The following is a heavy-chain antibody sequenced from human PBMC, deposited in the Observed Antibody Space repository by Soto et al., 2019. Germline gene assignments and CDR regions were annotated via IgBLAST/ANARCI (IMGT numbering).Heavy chain of an antibody. J-gene: IGHJ5*02. Sequence: PGESLKISCKGSGYSFTSYWIGWVRQMPGKGLEWMGIIYPGDSDTRYSPSFQGQVTISADKSISTAYLQWSSLKASDTAMYYCARIIRGYSGYDDGVNWFDPWGQGTLVTVSS. V-gene: IGHV5-51*01. D-gene: IGHD5-12*01. CDR2: IYPGDSDT. CDR1: GYSFTSYW. CDR3: ARIIRGYSGYDDGVNWFDP.